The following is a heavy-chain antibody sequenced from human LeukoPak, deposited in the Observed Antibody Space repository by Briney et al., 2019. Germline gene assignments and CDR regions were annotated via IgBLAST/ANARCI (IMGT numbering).Heavy chain of an antibody. CDR3: GKTTVGYSSGQKPAWPVDY. Sequence: PGGSLRLSCVASGFTFGSHAMYWVRQAPGKGLEWVAGIFGSGGSPHYADPVKGRFTISRDNSRNTVYLQINSLRAEDTAVYYCGKTTVGYSSGQKPAWPVDYWGQGTLVTVSS. J-gene: IGHJ4*02. D-gene: IGHD5-18*01. V-gene: IGHV3-23*01. CDR1: GFTFGSHA. CDR2: IFGSGGSP.